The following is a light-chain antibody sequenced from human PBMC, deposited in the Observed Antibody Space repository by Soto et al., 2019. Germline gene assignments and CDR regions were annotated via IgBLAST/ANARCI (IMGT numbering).Light chain of an antibody. CDR1: QSVSDK. V-gene: IGKV3-15*01. J-gene: IGKJ4*01. Sequence: EVVLTQSPATLSVSPGARATISCRASQSVSDKLAWYHNKPGQALRILIYGASTRATGIPARFSGSGSGTEFNLTINRLQSEDFALYYCQQYNHWTLTFGGGTKVDIK. CDR3: QQYNHWTLT. CDR2: GAS.